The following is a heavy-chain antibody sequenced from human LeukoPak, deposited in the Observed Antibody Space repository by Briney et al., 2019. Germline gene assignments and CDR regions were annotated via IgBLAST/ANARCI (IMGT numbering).Heavy chain of an antibody. V-gene: IGHV3-21*01. CDR2: ISSSSSYI. J-gene: IGHJ4*02. D-gene: IGHD3-9*01. CDR1: GFTFSSYS. CDR3: ARGYFDWLGYFDY. Sequence: GGSLRLSCAASGFTFSSYSMNWVRQAPGKGLEWVSSISSSSSYIYCADSVKGRFTISRDNAKNSLYLQMNSLRAEDTAVYYCARGYFDWLGYFDYWGQGTLVTVSS.